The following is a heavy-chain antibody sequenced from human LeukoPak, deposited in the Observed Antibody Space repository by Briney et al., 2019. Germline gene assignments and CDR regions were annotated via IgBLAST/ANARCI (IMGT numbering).Heavy chain of an antibody. CDR3: ARVSQQLFDY. J-gene: IGHJ4*02. V-gene: IGHV1-46*01. Sequence: ASVKVSCKASGYTFTSYYIHWVRQAPGQGLEWMGIINPSGGSTSYAQKLQGRVTMTRDTSTSTVYMELSSLRSEDTAVYYCARVSQQLFDYWGQGTLVTVSS. CDR2: INPSGGST. D-gene: IGHD6-13*01. CDR1: GYTFTSYY.